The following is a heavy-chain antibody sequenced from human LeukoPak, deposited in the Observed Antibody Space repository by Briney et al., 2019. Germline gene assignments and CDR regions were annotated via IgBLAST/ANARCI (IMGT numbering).Heavy chain of an antibody. Sequence: SETLSLTCTVSGGSISSYYWSWIRQPHGEGLEWIGYIYYSGSTNYNPSLKSRVTISVDTSKNQFSLKLSSVTAADTAVYYCARDQGAVAGTWAYYYGMDVWGQGTTVTVSS. CDR1: GGSISSYY. J-gene: IGHJ6*02. CDR3: ARDQGAVAGTWAYYYGMDV. V-gene: IGHV4-59*01. CDR2: IYYSGST. D-gene: IGHD6-19*01.